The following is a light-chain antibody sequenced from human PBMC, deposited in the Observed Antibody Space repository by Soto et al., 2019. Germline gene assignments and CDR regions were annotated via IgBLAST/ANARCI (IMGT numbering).Light chain of an antibody. J-gene: IGLJ1*01. CDR1: SSDVGGYNF. V-gene: IGLV2-14*03. Sequence: QSALTQPASVFGSPGQSITISCTGTSSDVGGYNFVSWYQQLPGKAPELMIYEVTSRPSGVSNRFSGSKSGNTASLTISGLQPEDEAEYYCSSYTTSSTVVFGTGTKVTVL. CDR2: EVT. CDR3: SSYTTSSTVV.